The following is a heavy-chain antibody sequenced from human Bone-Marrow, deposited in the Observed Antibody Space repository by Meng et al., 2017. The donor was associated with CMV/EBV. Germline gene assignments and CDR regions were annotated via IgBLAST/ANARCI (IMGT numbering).Heavy chain of an antibody. V-gene: IGHV1-69*05. CDR1: GGTFSSYA. Sequence: SVKLSCKASGGTFSSYAISWVRQAPGQGLEWMGGIIPIFGTANYAQKFQGRVTITTDESTSTAYMELSSLRSEDTAVYYCARSSSWYGEFDYWGQGTLVTFSS. D-gene: IGHD6-13*01. J-gene: IGHJ4*02. CDR2: IIPIFGTA. CDR3: ARSSSWYGEFDY.